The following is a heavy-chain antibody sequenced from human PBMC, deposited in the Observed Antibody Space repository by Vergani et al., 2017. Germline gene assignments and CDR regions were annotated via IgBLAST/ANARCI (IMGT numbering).Heavy chain of an antibody. CDR2: IIPIFGTA. V-gene: IGHV1-69*13. D-gene: IGHD2-8*01. J-gene: IGHJ2*01. Sequence: QVQLVQSGAEVKKPGASVKVSCKASGGTFSSYAISWVRQAPGQGLEWMGGIIPIFGTANYAQKFQGRVTITADESTSTAYMELSSLRSEDTAVYYCAARLMVYASSYWYFDLWGRGTLVTVSS. CDR1: GGTFSSYA. CDR3: AARLMVYASSYWYFDL.